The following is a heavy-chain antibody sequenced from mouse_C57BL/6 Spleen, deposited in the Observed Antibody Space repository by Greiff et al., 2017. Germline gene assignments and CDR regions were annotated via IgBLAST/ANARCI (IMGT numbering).Heavy chain of an antibody. V-gene: IGHV1-54*01. D-gene: IGHD2-1*01. CDR2: INPGSGGT. CDR1: GYAFTNYL. J-gene: IGHJ1*03. CDR3: ARRVYYGNYHWYFDV. Sequence: VQLVESGAELVRPGTSVKVSCKASGYAFTNYLIEWVKQRPGQGLEWIGVINPGSGGTNYNEKFKGKATLTADKSSSTAYMQLSSLTSEDSAVYFCARRVYYGNYHWYFDVWGTGTTVTVSS.